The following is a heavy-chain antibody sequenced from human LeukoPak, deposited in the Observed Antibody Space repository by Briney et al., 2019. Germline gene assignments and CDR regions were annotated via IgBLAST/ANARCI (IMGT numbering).Heavy chain of an antibody. Sequence: ASVKVSCKASGYTFTGYYMHWVRQAPGQGLEWMGWINPNSGGTNYAQKLQGRVTMTRDTSISTAYMELSRLRSDDTAVYYCARDRKYYYDSSGYSRRYNWFDPWGQGTLVTVSS. CDR2: INPNSGGT. CDR1: GYTFTGYY. J-gene: IGHJ5*02. V-gene: IGHV1-2*02. D-gene: IGHD3-22*01. CDR3: ARDRKYYYDSSGYSRRYNWFDP.